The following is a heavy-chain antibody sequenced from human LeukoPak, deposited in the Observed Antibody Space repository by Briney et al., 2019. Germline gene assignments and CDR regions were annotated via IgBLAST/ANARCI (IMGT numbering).Heavy chain of an antibody. Sequence: SVKVSCKASGGSFSSYTINWVRQAAGQGLEWMGEIIPNYGATNYAQKFQGRVTISADSSTSTAYMELISLTSDDTAVYYCARDYTIKAPYFDYWGQGTLVTVSS. CDR3: ARDYTIKAPYFDY. CDR2: IIPNYGAT. D-gene: IGHD5-24*01. CDR1: GGSFSSYT. J-gene: IGHJ4*02. V-gene: IGHV1-69*13.